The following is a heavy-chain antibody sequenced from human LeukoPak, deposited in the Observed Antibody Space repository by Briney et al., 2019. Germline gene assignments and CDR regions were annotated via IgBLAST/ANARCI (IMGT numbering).Heavy chain of an antibody. D-gene: IGHD1-14*01. V-gene: IGHV3-23*01. J-gene: IGHJ5*02. CDR3: AKDQTSTGNWLDP. CDR2: ISGSGGGT. CDR1: GFIFTNYA. Sequence: GSLRLSCAASGFIFTNYAMSWVRQAPGKGLEWVSGISGSGGGTYYADSVKGRFTISRDNSENMMYLQMNSLRAEDTAVYYCAKDQTSTGNWLDPWGQGTLVTVSS.